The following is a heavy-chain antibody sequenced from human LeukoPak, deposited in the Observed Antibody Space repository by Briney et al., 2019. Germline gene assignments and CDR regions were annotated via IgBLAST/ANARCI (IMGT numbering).Heavy chain of an antibody. D-gene: IGHD3-3*01. CDR2: IIPIFGTA. J-gene: IGHJ3*02. V-gene: IGHV1-69*13. CDR3: ARAGVLRPDDAFDI. CDR1: GYTFTSYD. Sequence: ASVKVSCKASGYTFTSYDINWVRQAPGQGLEWIGGIIPIFGTANYAQKFQGRVTITADESTSTAYMELSSLRSEDTAVYYCARAGVLRPDDAFDIWGQGTMVTVSS.